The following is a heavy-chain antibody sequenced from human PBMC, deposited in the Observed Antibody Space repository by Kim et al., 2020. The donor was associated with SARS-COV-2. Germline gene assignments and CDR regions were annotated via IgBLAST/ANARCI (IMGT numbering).Heavy chain of an antibody. D-gene: IGHD5-18*01. CDR1: GFTVSSNY. CDR2: IYSGGST. CDR3: ARDREYSYGSLLYYGMDV. Sequence: GGSLRLSCAASGFTVSSNYMSWVRQAPGKGLEWVSVIYSGGSTYYADSVKGRFTISRHNSKNTLYLQMNSLRAEDTAVYYCARDREYSYGSLLYYGMDVWGKGTTVTVSS. J-gene: IGHJ6*04. V-gene: IGHV3-53*04.